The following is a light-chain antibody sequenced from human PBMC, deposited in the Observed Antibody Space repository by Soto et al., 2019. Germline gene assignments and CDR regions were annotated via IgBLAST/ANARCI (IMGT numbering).Light chain of an antibody. CDR2: GDS. V-gene: IGLV3-1*01. CDR3: QAWDNNNVV. J-gene: IGLJ2*01. Sequence: SYELTQPPSVSVSPGQTASITCFGDKLGNKYACWYQQKPGQSPVLVIYGDSKRPSVIPERFSGSNSGNTATLTISGTQAMDEAEYSCQAWDNNNVVFGGGTKLTVL. CDR1: KLGNKY.